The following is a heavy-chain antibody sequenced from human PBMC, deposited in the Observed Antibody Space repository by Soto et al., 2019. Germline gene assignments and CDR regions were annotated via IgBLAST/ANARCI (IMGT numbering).Heavy chain of an antibody. D-gene: IGHD3-22*01. Sequence: GSGPTLVNPTQTLTLTCTFGGFSLSTTGMSVAWIRQPPGRALEWLALIDWDDDKFYTSSLETRLTISWDTAKNQVVLTMTDMDPVDTATYYCARSGREHYHDRGYFDYWGQGTLVTVSS. CDR3: ARSGREHYHDRGYFDY. CDR2: IDWDDDK. CDR1: GFSLSTTGMS. V-gene: IGHV2-70*01. J-gene: IGHJ4*02.